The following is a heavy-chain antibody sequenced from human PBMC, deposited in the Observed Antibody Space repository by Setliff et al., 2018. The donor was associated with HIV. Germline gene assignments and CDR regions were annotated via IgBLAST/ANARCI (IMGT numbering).Heavy chain of an antibody. J-gene: IGHJ6*03. Sequence: ASETLSLTCTVSGDSVNDRSYFWGWIRQPPGKGLEWIGTFYYNGDSRYNPSLKSRVTISVDTSKNQFSLNLNSVTAADTAVYYCARDRGGHYTGSYYYMDVWGKGTTVTVSS. CDR3: ARDRGGHYTGSYYYMDV. CDR1: GDSVNDRSYF. V-gene: IGHV4-39*02. CDR2: FYYNGDS. D-gene: IGHD3-10*01.